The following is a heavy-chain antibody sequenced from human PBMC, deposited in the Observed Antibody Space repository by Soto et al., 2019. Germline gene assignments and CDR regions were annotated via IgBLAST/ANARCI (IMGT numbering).Heavy chain of an antibody. V-gene: IGHV1-69*01. J-gene: IGHJ6*02. CDR3: ASHFDYGDYASGGDYYYGMDV. Sequence: QVQLVQSGAEVKKPGSSVKVSCKASGGTFSSYAISWVRQAPGQGLEWMGGIIPIFGTANYAQKFQGRVTITADESTSTAYMELSSLRSEDTAVYYCASHFDYGDYASGGDYYYGMDVWGQGTTVTVSS. D-gene: IGHD4-17*01. CDR1: GGTFSSYA. CDR2: IIPIFGTA.